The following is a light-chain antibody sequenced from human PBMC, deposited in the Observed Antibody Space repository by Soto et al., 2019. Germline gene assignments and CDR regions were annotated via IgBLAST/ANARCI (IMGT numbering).Light chain of an antibody. Sequence: QSALTQPASVSGSPGQSITISCTGTSSDVGTYNLVSWYQQHPGKAPKLLIYEATKRPSGISDRFSGSKSGFTASLTISGLRAEDEAEYYCCSLEGSNALVVFGGGTKVTVL. J-gene: IGLJ2*01. CDR2: EAT. V-gene: IGLV2-23*01. CDR3: CSLEGSNALVV. CDR1: SSDVGTYNL.